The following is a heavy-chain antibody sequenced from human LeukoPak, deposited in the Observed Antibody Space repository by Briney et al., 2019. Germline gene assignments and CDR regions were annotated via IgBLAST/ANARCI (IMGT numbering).Heavy chain of an antibody. Sequence: PGGSLRLSCAASGFTFISYWMSWVRQAPGKGLEWVANIKQDGSEKYYVDSVKGRFTISRDNSRNTLYLQMDTLRAEDTAVYFCAKSPVSSCRGSFCYPFDYWGQGNLVTVSS. CDR3: AKSPVSSCRGSFCYPFDY. J-gene: IGHJ4*02. V-gene: IGHV3-7*03. CDR2: IKQDGSEK. CDR1: GFTFISYW. D-gene: IGHD2-15*01.